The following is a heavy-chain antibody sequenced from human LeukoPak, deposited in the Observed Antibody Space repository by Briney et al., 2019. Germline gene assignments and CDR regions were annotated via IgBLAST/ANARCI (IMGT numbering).Heavy chain of an antibody. D-gene: IGHD6-6*01. CDR3: ARDVIEYSSSSAFDY. CDR2: ISTNNGNT. J-gene: IGHJ4*02. V-gene: IGHV1-18*01. CDR1: GYTFTSYA. Sequence: GASVNVSCTASGYTFTSYAISWVRQAPGQGLEWMGWISTNNGNTVYAQNLQGRVTMTTDTSTSTAYMELRSLRSDDTAVYYCARDVIEYSSSSAFDYWGQGTLVTVSS.